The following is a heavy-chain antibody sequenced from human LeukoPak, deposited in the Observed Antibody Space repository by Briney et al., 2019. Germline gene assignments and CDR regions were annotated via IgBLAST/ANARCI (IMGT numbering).Heavy chain of an antibody. CDR3: ARARVGAFDY. V-gene: IGHV3-74*01. CDR1: GFTFSSYW. D-gene: IGHD1-26*01. Sequence: PGGSLRLSCVASGFTFSSYWMHWVRQAPGKGLVWVSRINSDGSSTTYADSVKGRFTISRDNAKNSLYLQMNSLRAEDTAVYYCARARVGAFDYWGQGTLVTVSS. J-gene: IGHJ4*02. CDR2: INSDGSST.